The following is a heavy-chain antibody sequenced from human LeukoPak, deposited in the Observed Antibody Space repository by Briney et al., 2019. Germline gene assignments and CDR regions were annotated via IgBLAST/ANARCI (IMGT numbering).Heavy chain of an antibody. CDR3: ARAATAVGYFDY. CDR2: IYSGGST. D-gene: IGHD4-23*01. CDR1: GFSVSFNY. Sequence: PGGSLRLSCAASGFSVSFNYMSWVRQAPGKGLEWVSVIYSGGSTYYADSVKGRFTISRDSSKNTLYLQMNSLRVEDTAVYYCARAATAVGYFDYWGQGTLVTVSS. J-gene: IGHJ4*02. V-gene: IGHV3-53*01.